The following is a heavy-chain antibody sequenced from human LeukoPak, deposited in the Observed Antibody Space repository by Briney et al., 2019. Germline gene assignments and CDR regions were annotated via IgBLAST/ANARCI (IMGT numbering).Heavy chain of an antibody. J-gene: IGHJ4*02. CDR3: ASRTGVY. D-gene: IGHD1-14*01. CDR2: INTDGSST. CDR1: RFTFGSYW. V-gene: IGHV3-74*01. Sequence: GGSLRLSCAASRFTFGSYWMHWVRQAPGKGLVWVSRINTDGSSTTYADSVKGRFTISRDNAKNTLYLQMNSLRAEDTAVYYCASRTGVYWGQGTLATVS.